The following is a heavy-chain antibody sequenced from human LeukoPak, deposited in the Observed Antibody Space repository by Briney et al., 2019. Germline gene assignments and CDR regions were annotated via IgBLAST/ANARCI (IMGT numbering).Heavy chain of an antibody. D-gene: IGHD6-13*01. V-gene: IGHV3-7*01. CDR2: IKKDGSEE. Sequence: GGSLRLSCAASTFTFGNYWMSWVRQAPGKGLEWVANIKKDGSEEYYVDSVKGRFTISRDNTKNSLYLQMNGLRAEDTAVYYCARDPAAWDYWGQGTLVTVSS. J-gene: IGHJ4*02. CDR3: ARDPAAWDY. CDR1: TFTFGNYW.